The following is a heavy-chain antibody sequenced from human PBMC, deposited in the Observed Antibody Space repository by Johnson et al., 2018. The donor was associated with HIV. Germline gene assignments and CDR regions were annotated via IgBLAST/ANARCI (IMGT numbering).Heavy chain of an antibody. V-gene: IGHV3-30-3*01. CDR3: ARDRAYDDFWSGYPENYDAFDI. J-gene: IGHJ3*02. CDR2: ISYDGANK. CDR1: GFTFSSYV. D-gene: IGHD3-3*01. Sequence: QMLLVESGGGVVQPGGSLRLSCAASGFTFSSYVMHWVRQAPGKGLEGVAVISYDGANKYYVDSVKGRFTISRDNYKNTLYLQMNSLRAEDTAVYYCARDRAYDDFWSGYPENYDAFDIWGPGTLVTVSS.